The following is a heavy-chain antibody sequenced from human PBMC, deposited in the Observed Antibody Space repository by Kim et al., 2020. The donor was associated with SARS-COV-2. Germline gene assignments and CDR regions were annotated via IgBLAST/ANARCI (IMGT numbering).Heavy chain of an antibody. D-gene: IGHD6-19*01. CDR1: GFTFSSHA. V-gene: IGHV3-23*01. J-gene: IGHJ4*02. CDR3: ARGTAWYSSAWEFDF. Sequence: GGSLRLSCADSGFTFSSHAMTWVRQAPGKGLEWVSAIGSNGNTFYADSVRGRFTISRDNSKNTLFLQMISLRADDTAIYYCARGTAWYSSAWEFDFWGQGTRVTVSS. CDR2: IGSNGNT.